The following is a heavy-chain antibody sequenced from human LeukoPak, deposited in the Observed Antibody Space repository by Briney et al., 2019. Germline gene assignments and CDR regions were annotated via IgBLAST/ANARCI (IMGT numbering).Heavy chain of an antibody. CDR2: INHSGST. CDR3: ATNSDLIVVPAAILTETYYGMDV. V-gene: IGHV4-34*01. Sequence: SETLSLTCAVYGGSFSGYYWSWIRQPPGKGLEWIGEINHSGSTNYNPSLKSRVTISVDTSKNQFSLKLSSVTAADTAVYYCATNSDLIVVPAAILTETYYGMDVWGQGTTVTVSS. CDR1: GGSFSGYY. J-gene: IGHJ6*02. D-gene: IGHD2-2*02.